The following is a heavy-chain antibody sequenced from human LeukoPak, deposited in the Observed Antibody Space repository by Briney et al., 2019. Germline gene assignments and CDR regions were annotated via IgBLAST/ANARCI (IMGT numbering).Heavy chain of an antibody. J-gene: IGHJ4*02. D-gene: IGHD3-22*01. CDR2: ISWNSGSI. CDR1: GFTFDEYA. V-gene: IGHV3-9*01. Sequence: GGSLRLSCAASGFTFDEYAMHWVRQAPGKGLEWVSGISWNSGSIGYADSVKGRFTISRDNSKNTLYLQMNSLRAEDTAVYYCAKVRDRYYYDSSGYYFYFWGQGTLVTVSS. CDR3: AKVRDRYYYDSSGYYFYF.